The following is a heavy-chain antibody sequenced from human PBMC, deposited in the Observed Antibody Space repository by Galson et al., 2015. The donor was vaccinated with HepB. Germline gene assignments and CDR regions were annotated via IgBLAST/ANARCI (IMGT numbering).Heavy chain of an antibody. D-gene: IGHD6-13*01. CDR3: AREIGIIAAAGTGWFDP. J-gene: IGHJ5*02. CDR1: GGTFSSYA. CDR2: IIPIFGTA. Sequence: SVKVSCKASGGTFSSYAISWVRQAPGQGPEWMGGIIPIFGTANYAQKFQGRVTITADKSTSTAYMELSSLRSEDTAVYYCAREIGIIAAAGTGWFDPWGQGTLVTVSS. V-gene: IGHV1-69*06.